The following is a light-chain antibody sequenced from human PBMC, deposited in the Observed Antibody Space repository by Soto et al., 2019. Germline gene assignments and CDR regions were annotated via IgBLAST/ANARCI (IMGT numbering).Light chain of an antibody. V-gene: IGLV2-14*01. CDR2: EVS. J-gene: IGLJ2*01. CDR3: CSHRISTTANVV. Sequence: QSALTQPASVFGSPGQSITISCTGTSSDVGAYDYVSWYQQHPGKAPKLLIYEVSNRPSGVSNRFSGSKSGNTASLTISGLQAEDEADYYCCSHRISTTANVVFGGGTKLTVL. CDR1: SSDVGAYDY.